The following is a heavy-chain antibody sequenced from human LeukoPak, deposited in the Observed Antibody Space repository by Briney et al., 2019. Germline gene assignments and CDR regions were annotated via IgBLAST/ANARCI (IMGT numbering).Heavy chain of an antibody. D-gene: IGHD2-2*01. J-gene: IGHJ3*02. Sequence: PSETLSLTCTVSNGSISSSGYYWGWVRQSPEKGLEWIGGIYYSGSTYYNPSLKSRVTISVDTSKNQFSLILSSVTAADTAVYYCARQEFPSPPADAFDIWGQGTMVTVSS. V-gene: IGHV4-39*01. CDR2: IYYSGST. CDR1: NGSISSSGYY. CDR3: ARQEFPSPPADAFDI.